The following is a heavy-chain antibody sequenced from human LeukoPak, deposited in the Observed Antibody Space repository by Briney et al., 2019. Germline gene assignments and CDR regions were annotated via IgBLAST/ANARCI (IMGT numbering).Heavy chain of an antibody. CDR1: GFTFSKYW. D-gene: IGHD3-22*01. V-gene: IGHV3-7*01. Sequence: GGSLRLSCAASGFTFSKYWMTWVRQAPGKGLEWVANIKEDGSERYYVDSVKGRFTISRDNAKNTLYLQMNSLRAEDTAVYYCARVATMIVVVSPFDYWGQGTLVTVSS. J-gene: IGHJ4*02. CDR3: ARVATMIVVVSPFDY. CDR2: IKEDGSER.